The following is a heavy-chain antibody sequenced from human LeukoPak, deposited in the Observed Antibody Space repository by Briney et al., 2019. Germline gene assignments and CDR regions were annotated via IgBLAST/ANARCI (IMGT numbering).Heavy chain of an antibody. CDR3: ASSIAVAGPYFDY. Sequence: NASETLSLTCTVSGGSIRSYYWSWIRQPPGKGLEGIGYIYYSGSTNYNPSLKSRVTISVDMSKNQFSLKLSSVTDADTAVYYCASSIAVAGPYFDYWGQGTLVTVSS. V-gene: IGHV4-59*01. CDR2: IYYSGST. J-gene: IGHJ4*02. CDR1: GGSIRSYY. D-gene: IGHD6-19*01.